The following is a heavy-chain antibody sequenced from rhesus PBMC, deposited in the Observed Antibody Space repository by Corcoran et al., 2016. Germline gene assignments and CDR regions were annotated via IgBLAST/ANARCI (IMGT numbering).Heavy chain of an antibody. D-gene: IGHD2-21*01. J-gene: IGHJ4*01. Sequence: EVQLVQSGAEVKKPGASVKISCKASGYTFTDYYLHWVRQAPGKGLGWMGRVDPEDDEAKHEQKFHDRVTITADTSTDTAYMELISLRSEDTAVYYCATSYCTGSGCYDDGGFDYWGQGVLVTVSS. CDR2: VDPEDDEA. V-gene: IGHV1-111*02. CDR3: ATSYCTGSGCYDDGGFDY. CDR1: GYTFTDYY.